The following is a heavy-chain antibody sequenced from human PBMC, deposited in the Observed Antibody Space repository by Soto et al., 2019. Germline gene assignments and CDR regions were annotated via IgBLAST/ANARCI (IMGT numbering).Heavy chain of an antibody. D-gene: IGHD3-16*01. CDR3: AKELRETGGYYFDC. CDR2: MSDDGSKK. Sequence: QVQLVESGGGVVQPGRYLRLSCAASGFSFSKYGMHWVRQAPGKGLEWVAEMSDDGSKKYYGDSVKGRFTISRDNSKNTLYLLMDSLRPEDTAMYYCAKELRETGGYYFDCWGQGTLVTVSS. J-gene: IGHJ4*02. V-gene: IGHV3-30*18. CDR1: GFSFSKYG.